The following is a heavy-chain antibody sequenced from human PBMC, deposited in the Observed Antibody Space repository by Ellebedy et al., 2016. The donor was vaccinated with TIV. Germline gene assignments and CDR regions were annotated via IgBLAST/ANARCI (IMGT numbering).Heavy chain of an antibody. CDR3: ARDREDNMADY. D-gene: IGHD2-15*01. Sequence: SETLSLXCTVSGGSISSSSYYWGWIRQPPGKGLEWIGSIYYSGSTYYNPSLKSRVTISVDTSKNQFSLKLSSVTAADTAVYYCARDREDNMADYWGQGTLVTVSS. CDR2: IYYSGST. V-gene: IGHV4-39*07. CDR1: GGSISSSSYY. J-gene: IGHJ4*02.